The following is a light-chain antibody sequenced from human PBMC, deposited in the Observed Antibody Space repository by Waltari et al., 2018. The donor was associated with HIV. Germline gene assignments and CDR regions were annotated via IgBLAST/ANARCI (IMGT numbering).Light chain of an antibody. CDR2: SNN. V-gene: IGLV1-44*01. CDR3: AAWDDSLNAWV. CDR1: SSNIGSNT. Sequence: QSVLTQPPSASGTPGQRVTISCSGSSSNIGSNTVNWYQQLPGTAPKLLIYSNNPRPSWVPDRFSGSKSGTSASLAISGLQSEDEADYYCAAWDDSLNAWVFGGGTKLTVL. J-gene: IGLJ3*02.